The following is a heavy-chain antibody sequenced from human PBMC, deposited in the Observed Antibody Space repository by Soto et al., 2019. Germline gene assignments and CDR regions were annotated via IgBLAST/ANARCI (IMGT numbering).Heavy chain of an antibody. Sequence: PSETLSLTCTVSGGSVSSGSYSWGWLRQPPGKGLEWIGSIFYTGTTYYSPSLRSRVTISLDTSKNQFSLNLGSVAATDTALYYCARHLGSGWTKDYWGQGTLVTVYS. V-gene: IGHV4-39*01. J-gene: IGHJ4*02. CDR2: IFYTGTT. CDR1: GGSVSSGSYS. D-gene: IGHD6-19*01. CDR3: ARHLGSGWTKDY.